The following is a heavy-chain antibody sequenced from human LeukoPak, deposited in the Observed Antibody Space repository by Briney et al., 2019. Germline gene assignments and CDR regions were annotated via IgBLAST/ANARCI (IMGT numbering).Heavy chain of an antibody. CDR2: ISGSGGST. J-gene: IGHJ4*02. CDR1: GFTFSSYA. CDR3: AKDGDQTTDIVVVVAATTGFDY. V-gene: IGHV3-23*01. D-gene: IGHD2-15*01. Sequence: GGSLRLSCAASGFTFSSYAMSWVRQAPGKGLEWVSAISGSGGSTYYADSVKGRFTISRDNSKNTLYLQMNSLRAEDTAVYYCAKDGDQTTDIVVVVAATTGFDYWGQGTLVTVSS.